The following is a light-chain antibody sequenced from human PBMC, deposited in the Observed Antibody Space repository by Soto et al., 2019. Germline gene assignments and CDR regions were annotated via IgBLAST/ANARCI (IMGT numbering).Light chain of an antibody. CDR1: SSNVGSYKL. V-gene: IGLV2-23*02. J-gene: IGLJ1*01. CDR3: CSYGASPTYG. CDR2: EVN. Sequence: QSVLTQPASVSGSPGQSITISCTGTSSNVGSYKLVSWYQQHPGKATTPMIFEVNKRPSGVPDLFSGSKSGNTVSLTISGLKVEEEADDYCCSYGASPTYGFGNGTKVTV.